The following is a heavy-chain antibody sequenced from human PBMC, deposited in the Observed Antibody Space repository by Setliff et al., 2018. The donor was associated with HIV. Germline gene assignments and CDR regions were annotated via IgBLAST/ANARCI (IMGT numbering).Heavy chain of an antibody. V-gene: IGHV4-59*11. D-gene: IGHD5-18*01. J-gene: IGHJ6*03. CDR3: AKTIRGYISGDYMDV. CDR1: GGSITSHY. CDR2: VFYTGGT. Sequence: PSETLSLTCTISGGSITSHYWSWIRQPPGKGLEWIGYVFYTGGTNYRPFLRGRVTISVDTSKNHFSLKLSSVTAADTAVYYCAKTIRGYISGDYMDVWGKGTTVTVSS.